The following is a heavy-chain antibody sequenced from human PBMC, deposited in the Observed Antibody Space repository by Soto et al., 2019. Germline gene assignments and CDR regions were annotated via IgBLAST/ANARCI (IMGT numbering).Heavy chain of an antibody. V-gene: IGHV4-31*03. CDR3: ARTSDVGFRDWFDP. CDR2: IYYRGNT. Sequence: PSETLSLTCSVSGGSINSGVYHWTWIRQHPEKGLEWIGYIYYRGNTYYNPSLRSRLTISVDTSKNQFSLNLTSVTAADTAVYYCARTSDVGFRDWFDPWGQGTLVTV. CDR1: GGSINSGVYH. D-gene: IGHD2-21*01. J-gene: IGHJ5*02.